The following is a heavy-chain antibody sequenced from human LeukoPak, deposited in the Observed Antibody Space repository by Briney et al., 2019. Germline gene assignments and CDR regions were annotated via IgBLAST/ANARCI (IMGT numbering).Heavy chain of an antibody. Sequence: ASVKVSCKDAGDTFTSYGISGVRQAPGQGLEWMGWISGYNGNTNYAQNLQGRVTMTTDTSTSTAYMELRSLRSDDTAVYYCARVAEQLVDEWGQGTLVTVSS. V-gene: IGHV1-18*01. D-gene: IGHD6-13*01. CDR2: ISGYNGNT. CDR1: GDTFTSYG. CDR3: ARVAEQLVDE. J-gene: IGHJ4*02.